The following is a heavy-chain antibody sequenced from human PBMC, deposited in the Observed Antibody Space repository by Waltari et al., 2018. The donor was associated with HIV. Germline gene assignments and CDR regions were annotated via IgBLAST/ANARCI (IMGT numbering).Heavy chain of an antibody. CDR2: ISFDGNSE. J-gene: IGHJ3*02. Sequence: QVQLVESGGGVVQPGRSLRLSCAASGFTFSNYALHWVRQAPGKGLEWVAVISFDGNSEYFADSVKGRFTISRDNSRNTLYLQMNSLRTEDTAVYHCAKDLGCSDGSCYLGVFDIWGQGTKVTVSS. V-gene: IGHV3-30*18. CDR3: AKDLGCSDGSCYLGVFDI. D-gene: IGHD2-15*01. CDR1: GFTFSNYA.